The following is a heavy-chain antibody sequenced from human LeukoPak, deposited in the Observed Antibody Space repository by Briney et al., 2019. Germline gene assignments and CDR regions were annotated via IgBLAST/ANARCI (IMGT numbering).Heavy chain of an antibody. D-gene: IGHD3-22*01. CDR1: GGSTSSYY. Sequence: PSETLSLTCTVSGGSTSSYYWSWIRQPPGKGLEWIGYIYHSGSTNYNPSLKSRVTISVDTSKNQFSLKLSSVTAADTAVYYCASFGYDSSGYSFDYWGQGTLVTVSS. CDR2: IYHSGST. V-gene: IGHV4-59*01. J-gene: IGHJ4*02. CDR3: ASFGYDSSGYSFDY.